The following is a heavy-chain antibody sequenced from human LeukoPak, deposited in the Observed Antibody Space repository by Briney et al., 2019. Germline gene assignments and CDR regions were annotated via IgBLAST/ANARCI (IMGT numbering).Heavy chain of an antibody. V-gene: IGHV3-23*01. Sequence: PGGSLRLSCAASGFTLSSYAMSWVRQAPGKGLEWVSAISGSGGSTYYADSGKGRFTISRDNSKNTLYLQMNSLRAEDTAVYYCAKDGSSGGDAFDIWGQGTMVTVSS. CDR3: AKDGSSGGDAFDI. CDR2: ISGSGGST. J-gene: IGHJ3*02. D-gene: IGHD3-22*01. CDR1: GFTLSSYA.